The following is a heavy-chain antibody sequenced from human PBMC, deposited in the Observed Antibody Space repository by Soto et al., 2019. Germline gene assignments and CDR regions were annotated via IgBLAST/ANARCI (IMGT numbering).Heavy chain of an antibody. Sequence: GGPLRLSWAASGFTFSNAWMNWVRQAPGKGLEWVGRIKSKTDGGTTDYAAPVKGRFTISRDDSKNTLYLQMNSLKTEDTAVYYCTTLYSGRYYYPGYWGQGTLVTVSS. D-gene: IGHD1-26*01. V-gene: IGHV3-15*07. CDR3: TTLYSGRYYYPGY. CDR1: GFTFSNAW. CDR2: IKSKTDGGTT. J-gene: IGHJ4*02.